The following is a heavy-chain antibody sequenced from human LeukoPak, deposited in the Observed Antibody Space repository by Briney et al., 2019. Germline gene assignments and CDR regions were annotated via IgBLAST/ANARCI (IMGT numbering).Heavy chain of an antibody. Sequence: GGSLRLSCAASGFTFSSHSMNWVRQAPGKGLEWVSYISSSSSTIYYADSVKGRFTISRDNAKNSLYLQMNSLRAEDTAVYYCARGAYYYEDWGQRTLVTVSS. D-gene: IGHD3-22*01. CDR2: ISSSSSTI. V-gene: IGHV3-48*01. CDR1: GFTFSSHS. J-gene: IGHJ4*02. CDR3: ARGAYYYED.